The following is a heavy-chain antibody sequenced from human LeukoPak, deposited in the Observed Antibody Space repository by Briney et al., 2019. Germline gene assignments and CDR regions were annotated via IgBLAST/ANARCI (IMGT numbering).Heavy chain of an antibody. CDR2: ISSSGSTI. D-gene: IGHD3-3*01. J-gene: IGHJ4*02. Sequence: PGGSLRLSCAASGFTFSSYEMNWVRQAPGKGLEWVSYISSSGSTIYYADSVKGRLTISRDNAKNSLYLQMNSLRAEDTAVYYCARDPARTIFGVVIDYYFDYWGKGTLVTVSS. CDR1: GFTFSSYE. V-gene: IGHV3-48*03. CDR3: ARDPARTIFGVVIDYYFDY.